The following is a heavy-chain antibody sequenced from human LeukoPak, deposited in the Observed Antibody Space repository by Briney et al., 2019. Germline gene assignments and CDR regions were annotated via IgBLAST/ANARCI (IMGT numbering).Heavy chain of an antibody. V-gene: IGHV1-2*02. CDR3: ARVLGSTVTFDY. D-gene: IGHD4-17*01. CDR1: GYTFTGYY. J-gene: IGHJ4*02. CDR2: INPNSGGT. Sequence: GASVKVSCKASGYTFTGYYMHWVRQAPGQGLEWMGWINPNSGGTNYAQKFQGRVTMTRDTSISTAYMKLSRLRSDDTAVYYCARVLGSTVTFDYWGQGTLVTVSS.